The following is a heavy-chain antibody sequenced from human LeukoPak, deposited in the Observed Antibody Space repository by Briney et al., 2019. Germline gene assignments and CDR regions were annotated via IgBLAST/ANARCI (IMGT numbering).Heavy chain of an antibody. CDR3: ARDPFECSGGSCPYYYYYMDV. Sequence: GGSLRLSCAASGFTFSSYGMHWVRQAPGKGLEWVAFIRYDGSNKYYADSVKGRFTISRDNSKNTLYLQMNSLRAEDTAVYYCARDPFECSGGSCPYYYYYMDVWGKGTTVTVSS. CDR1: GFTFSSYG. D-gene: IGHD2-15*01. J-gene: IGHJ6*03. CDR2: IRYDGSNK. V-gene: IGHV3-30*02.